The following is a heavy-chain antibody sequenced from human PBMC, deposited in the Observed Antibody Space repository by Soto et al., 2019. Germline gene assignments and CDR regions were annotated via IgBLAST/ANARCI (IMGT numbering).Heavy chain of an antibody. Sequence: ASVKVSCKASGYTFTSYDINWVRQATGQGLEWMGWMNPASGNTVYAQKFQCIVTMTRNTSISTAYMELSSLRSEDTALYYCARCAQGQYSDFWSGLGRFGGMDVWGQGTTVTVSS. CDR3: ARCAQGQYSDFWSGLGRFGGMDV. CDR1: GYTFTSYD. CDR2: MNPASGNT. V-gene: IGHV1-8*01. J-gene: IGHJ6*02. D-gene: IGHD3-3*01.